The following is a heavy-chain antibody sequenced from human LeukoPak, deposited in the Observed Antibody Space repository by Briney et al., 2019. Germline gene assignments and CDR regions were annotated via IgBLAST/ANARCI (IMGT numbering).Heavy chain of an antibody. V-gene: IGHV1-2*02. Sequence: ASVKVSCKASGGTFSSYAISWVRQAPGQGLEWMGRINPNSGGTNYAQKFQDRVTMTRDTSISTAYMELSRLRSDDAAVYYCARSKDVYNSLSYWGQGTLVTVSS. CDR1: GGTFSSYA. CDR2: INPNSGGT. D-gene: IGHD5-24*01. CDR3: ARSKDVYNSLSY. J-gene: IGHJ4*02.